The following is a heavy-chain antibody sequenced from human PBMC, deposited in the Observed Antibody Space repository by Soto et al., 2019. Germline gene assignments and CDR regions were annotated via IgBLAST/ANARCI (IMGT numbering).Heavy chain of an antibody. CDR2: IYYSGST. V-gene: IGHV4-59*01. J-gene: IGHJ5*02. CDR3: ARGSGSYYYADWFDP. CDR1: GGSISSYY. D-gene: IGHD3-10*01. Sequence: SETLSLTCTVSGGSISSYYWSWIRQPPGKGLEWIGYIYYSGSTNYNPSLKSRVTISVDTSKNQFSLKLSSVTAADTAVYYCARGSGSYYYADWFDPWGQGTLVTVSS.